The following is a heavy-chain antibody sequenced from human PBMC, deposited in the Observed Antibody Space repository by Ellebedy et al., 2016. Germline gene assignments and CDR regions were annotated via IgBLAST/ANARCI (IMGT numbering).Heavy chain of an antibody. CDR2: ISYDGSNK. CDR1: GFTFSSYA. D-gene: IGHD5-18*01. Sequence: GESLKISXAASGFTFSSYAMHWVRQAPGKGLEWVAVISYDGSNKYYADSVKGRFTISRDNSKNTLYLQMNSLRAEDTAVYYCARDGGPIYTAMVGGVDYWGQGTLVTVSS. CDR3: ARDGGPIYTAMVGGVDY. J-gene: IGHJ4*02. V-gene: IGHV3-30-3*01.